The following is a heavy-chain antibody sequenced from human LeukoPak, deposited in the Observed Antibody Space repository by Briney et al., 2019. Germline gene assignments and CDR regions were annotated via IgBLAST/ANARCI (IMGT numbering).Heavy chain of an antibody. CDR3: ARDRGRGYSGYDLNYYYYYMDV. D-gene: IGHD5-12*01. CDR2: IYTSGST. CDR1: GGSISSYY. J-gene: IGHJ6*03. Sequence: KPSETLSLTCTVSGGSISSYYWSRIRQPAGKGLEWIGRIYTSGSTNYNPSLKSRVTMSVDTSKNQFSLKLSSVTAADTAVYYCARDRGRGYSGYDLNYYYYYMDVWGKGTTVTVSS. V-gene: IGHV4-4*07.